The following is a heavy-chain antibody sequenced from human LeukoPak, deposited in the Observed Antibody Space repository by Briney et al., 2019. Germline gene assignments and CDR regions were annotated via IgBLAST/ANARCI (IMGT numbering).Heavy chain of an antibody. CDR2: IYPGDSDT. CDR1: GYSFTSYW. V-gene: IGHV5-51*01. J-gene: IGHJ4*02. D-gene: IGHD2-21*02. CDR3: ARRGAASCGGDCYYY. Sequence: GESLKISCKGSGYSFTSYWIGWVRQMPGKGLEWMGIIYPGDSDTRYSPSFQGQVTISADKSISTAYLQWSSLKASDTAMYYCARRGAASCGGDCYYYWGQGTLVTFPS.